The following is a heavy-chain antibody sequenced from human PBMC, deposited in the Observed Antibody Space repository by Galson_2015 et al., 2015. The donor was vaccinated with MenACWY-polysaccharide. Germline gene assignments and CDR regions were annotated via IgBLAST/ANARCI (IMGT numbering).Heavy chain of an antibody. D-gene: IGHD2-2*01. V-gene: IGHV3-30-3*01. CDR3: ARDYCSRTSCYGLDV. CDR1: GFTFSRYA. J-gene: IGHJ6*02. CDR2: ISYDATNK. Sequence: LRLSCAASGFTFSRYAMHWVRQAPGKGLEWVAVISYDATNKYYAESVKGRFSISRDNSKNTMYVQMNDLRAEDTATYYCARDYCSRTSCYGLDVWGQGTTVTVSS.